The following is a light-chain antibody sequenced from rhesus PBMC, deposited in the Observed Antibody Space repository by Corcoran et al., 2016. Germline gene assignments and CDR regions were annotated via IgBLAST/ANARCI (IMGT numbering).Light chain of an antibody. Sequence: DIQMTQSPSSLSASVGDKVTITCRASQGISNALAWYQQKPGKALKLLLYAAAPLQSGGPSRFSGRGSGTDFTLPISSLQPEDFSFYYCQPRNSYPYRFGQWTKVEIK. J-gene: IGKJ2*01. CDR1: QGISNA. CDR3: QPRNSYPYR. V-gene: IGKV1-33*01. CDR2: AAA.